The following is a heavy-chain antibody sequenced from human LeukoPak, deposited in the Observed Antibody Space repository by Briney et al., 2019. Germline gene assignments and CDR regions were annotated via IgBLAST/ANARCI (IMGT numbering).Heavy chain of an antibody. CDR2: INHSGST. CDR1: GGSFSGYY. J-gene: IGHJ4*02. Sequence: PSETLSLTCAVYGGSFSGYYWSWIRQPPGKGLEWIGEINHSGSTNYNPSLKSRVTISVDTSKDQFSLKLSSVTAADTAVYYYARRAYYYDSSGYGTLIDYWGQGTLVTVSS. CDR3: ARRAYYYDSSGYGTLIDY. D-gene: IGHD3-22*01. V-gene: IGHV4-34*01.